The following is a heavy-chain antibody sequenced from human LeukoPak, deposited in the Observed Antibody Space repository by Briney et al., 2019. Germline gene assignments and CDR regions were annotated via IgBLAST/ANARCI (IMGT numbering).Heavy chain of an antibody. V-gene: IGHV4-34*01. Sequence: PSETLSLTCAVYGGSFSGCYWNWIRQPPGKGLEWIGEINHSGSTNYIPSLKSRVTISVDTSKNQFSLKLSSVTAADTAVYYCARRTGDSGHSDIDYWGQGTLVTVSS. CDR1: GGSFSGCY. CDR3: ARRTGDSGHSDIDY. CDR2: INHSGST. D-gene: IGHD6-19*01. J-gene: IGHJ4*02.